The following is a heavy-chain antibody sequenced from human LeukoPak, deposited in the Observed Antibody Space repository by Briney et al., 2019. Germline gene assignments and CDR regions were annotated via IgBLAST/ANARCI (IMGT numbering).Heavy chain of an antibody. J-gene: IGHJ5*02. CDR2: TKQDGSAL. V-gene: IGHV3-7*01. D-gene: IGHD3-10*01. CDR3: AGTGIS. Sequence: GGSLRLSCAASGFTFSSYWMTWVRQAPGKGLEWVANTKQDGSALYYEDSVKGRFIISRDNAKNSLYLQMNSLRAEDTAVYYCAGTGISWGQGTLVTVSS. CDR1: GFTFSSYW.